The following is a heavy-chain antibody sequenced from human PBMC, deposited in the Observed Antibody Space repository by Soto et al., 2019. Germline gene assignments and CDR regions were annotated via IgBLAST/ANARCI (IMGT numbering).Heavy chain of an antibody. V-gene: IGHV4-30-4*01. D-gene: IGHD2-2*01. J-gene: IGHJ5*02. Sequence: SETLSLTCTVSNASITSGDYYWGWIRQPPGKGLEWIGYIYATGSTYYNPSLKSRLTISIDTSKNQFSLELNSVTTAHTAVYYCARVTFCTSSRCYPYNWFSPCGQVNLVTVSS. CDR2: IYATGST. CDR3: ARVTFCTSSRCYPYNWFSP. CDR1: NASITSGDYY.